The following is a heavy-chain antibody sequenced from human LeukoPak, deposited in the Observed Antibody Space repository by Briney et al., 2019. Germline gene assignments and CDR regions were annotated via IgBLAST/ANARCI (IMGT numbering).Heavy chain of an antibody. D-gene: IGHD6-19*01. J-gene: IGHJ6*02. CDR1: GFTFSNAW. CDR3: ARYTSGWIDYYYYGMDV. Sequence: GGSLRLSCAASGFTFSNAWMSWVRQAPEKGLEWVANIKQDGSEKHYVDSVKGRFTISRDNAKNSLYLQMNSLRAEDTAVYYCARYTSGWIDYYYYGMDVWGQGTTVTVSS. CDR2: IKQDGSEK. V-gene: IGHV3-7*01.